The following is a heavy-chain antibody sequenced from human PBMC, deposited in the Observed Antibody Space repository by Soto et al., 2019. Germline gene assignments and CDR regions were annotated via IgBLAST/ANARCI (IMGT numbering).Heavy chain of an antibody. CDR3: ARRRGSHGWFDL. CDR2: MNPDSGNT. J-gene: IGHJ5*02. D-gene: IGHD3-10*01. CDR1: GYTFINYD. V-gene: IGHV1-8*01. Sequence: QVQLVQSGAEVKKPGASVKVSCKASGYTFINYDINWVRQAPGQGLEWVGWMNPDSGNTGYAQNFQGRVTMTGNTSISSVYMELSSLTSEDTAVYYCARRRGSHGWFDLWGQGTLVTVSS.